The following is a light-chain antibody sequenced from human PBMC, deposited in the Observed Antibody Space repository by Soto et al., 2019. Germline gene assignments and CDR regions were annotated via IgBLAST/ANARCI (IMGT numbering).Light chain of an antibody. V-gene: IGKV1-5*01. CDR2: DAS. Sequence: DSQMTQSPSTLSASVGDRVTITCRASQSISSWLAWYQQKPGKAPKLLIYDASSLESGVPSRFSGSGSGTEFTLTISSLQPDDFATYYCQQYNSYCAFGGGTKVEIK. CDR1: QSISSW. J-gene: IGKJ4*01. CDR3: QQYNSYCA.